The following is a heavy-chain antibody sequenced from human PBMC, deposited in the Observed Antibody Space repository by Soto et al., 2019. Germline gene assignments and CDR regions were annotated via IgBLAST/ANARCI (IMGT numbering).Heavy chain of an antibody. CDR1: YLTFSNTW. Sequence: EVQLVESGGGLVKPGGSLRLSCAASYLTFSNTWMNWVRQAPGKGLEWVGRIKSKIDGGTIDYAAPVKGRFTISRDDSESTLFLQMNSLKSEDTALYYCATVGSITAAGTPFDYWGQGTLVTVSS. CDR2: IKSKIDGGTI. J-gene: IGHJ4*02. CDR3: ATVGSITAAGTPFDY. V-gene: IGHV3-15*07. D-gene: IGHD6-13*01.